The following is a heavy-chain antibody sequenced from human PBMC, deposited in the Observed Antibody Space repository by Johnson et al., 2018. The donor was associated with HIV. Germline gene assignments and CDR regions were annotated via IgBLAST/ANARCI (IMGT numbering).Heavy chain of an antibody. CDR2: INWNGGST. Sequence: VQLMESGGGVVRPGGSLRLSCAASEFTFDDYGMSWVRQAPGKGLEWVSGINWNGGSTGYANSVMGRFTVSRDNAKNSLYLQMNSLRAEDTALYYCARSYYDSSGYYHDAFDIWGQVTMVTVSS. J-gene: IGHJ3*02. V-gene: IGHV3-20*04. CDR3: ARSYYDSSGYYHDAFDI. D-gene: IGHD3-22*01. CDR1: EFTFDDYG.